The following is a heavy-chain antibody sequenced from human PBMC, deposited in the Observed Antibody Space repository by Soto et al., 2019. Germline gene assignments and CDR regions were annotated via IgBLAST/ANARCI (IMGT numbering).Heavy chain of an antibody. Sequence: ESGPTLVKPTQTLTLTCSFSGFSLSTSGVGVGWIRQPPGKALEWLAFIYWDDDKRYSPSLQSRLTITMDTSKNQVVLTMTNMDPVDTATYYCAHSAFYSDSSGYAGYYFDYWGQGTLVTVSS. D-gene: IGHD3-22*01. CDR1: GFSLSTSGVG. CDR3: AHSAFYSDSSGYAGYYFDY. V-gene: IGHV2-5*02. CDR2: IYWDDDK. J-gene: IGHJ4*02.